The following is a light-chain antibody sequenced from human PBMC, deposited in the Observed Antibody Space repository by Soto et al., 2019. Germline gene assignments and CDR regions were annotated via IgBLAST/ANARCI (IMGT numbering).Light chain of an antibody. Sequence: QSVLTQPPSVSAAPGQTVTISCSGSSSNIGNNYVSWYQQFPGTAPKLLIYDNNKRPSGIPDRFSGSKSGTSATLDITGLQPGDEADYYCGTWDSSLSAVVFGGGTKLTVL. J-gene: IGLJ2*01. CDR1: SSNIGNNY. V-gene: IGLV1-51*01. CDR3: GTWDSSLSAVV. CDR2: DNN.